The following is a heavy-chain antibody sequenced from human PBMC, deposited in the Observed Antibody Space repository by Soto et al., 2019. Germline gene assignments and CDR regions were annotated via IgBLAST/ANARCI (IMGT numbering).Heavy chain of an antibody. V-gene: IGHV3-23*01. D-gene: IGHD3-3*01. CDR2: ISGGGGST. CDR1: GFTFSRNA. CDR3: AKYDFWSGYPPSYYYGMDV. Sequence: GGSLRLSCAASGFTFSRNAMNWVRQAPGKGLEWVASISGGGGSTYYADSVKGRFTVSRDNSKDTLYLQMNSLRAEDTAVYYCAKYDFWSGYPPSYYYGMDVWGQGTTVTVSS. J-gene: IGHJ6*02.